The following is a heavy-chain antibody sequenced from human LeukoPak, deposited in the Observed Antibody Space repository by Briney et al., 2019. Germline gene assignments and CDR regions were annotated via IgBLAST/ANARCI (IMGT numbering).Heavy chain of an antibody. CDR3: ARHFPTAAVTTRWFDP. V-gene: IGHV4-34*01. Sequence: SEALSLTCAVYGGSFSGYYWSWIRQPPGKGLEWIGEINHSGSTNYNPSLKSRVTISVDTSKNQFSLKLSSVTAADTAVYYCARHFPTAAVTTRWFDPWGQGTLVTVSS. CDR2: INHSGST. D-gene: IGHD4-11*01. CDR1: GGSFSGYY. J-gene: IGHJ5*02.